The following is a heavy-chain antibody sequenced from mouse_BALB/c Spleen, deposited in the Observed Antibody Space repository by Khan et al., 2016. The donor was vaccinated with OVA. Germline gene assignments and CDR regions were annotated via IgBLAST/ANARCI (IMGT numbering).Heavy chain of an antibody. CDR2: VSTGGSYT. J-gene: IGHJ3*01. D-gene: IGHD1-1*01. V-gene: IGHV5-6*01. Sequence: EVELVESGGDLVKPGGSLKLSCVASGFTFSTYGMSWVRQAPDKRLEWVATVSTGGSYTYYPDSVKGRFTISRDNAKNTLYLQMSGLRSEDTAMFYCTRLAYYYDSEGFAYWGQGTLFTVS. CDR3: TRLAYYYDSEGFAY. CDR1: GFTFSTYG.